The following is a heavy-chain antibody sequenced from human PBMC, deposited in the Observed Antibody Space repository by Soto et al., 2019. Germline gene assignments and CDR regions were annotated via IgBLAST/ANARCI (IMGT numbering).Heavy chain of an antibody. J-gene: IGHJ4*02. D-gene: IGHD3-22*01. V-gene: IGHV3-30*18. CDR3: ANHGGYYGSGFYRHSDY. Sequence: QVQLVESGGGVVQPGRSLTLSCAASGFTFSSSAMHWVRQAPGKGLEWVAFISYDGSKKYYGDSVKGRFIISRDNSKNTVYVQMNGLRLEDTAVYYCANHGGYYGSGFYRHSDYWGQGTLVTVSS. CDR1: GFTFSSSA. CDR2: ISYDGSKK.